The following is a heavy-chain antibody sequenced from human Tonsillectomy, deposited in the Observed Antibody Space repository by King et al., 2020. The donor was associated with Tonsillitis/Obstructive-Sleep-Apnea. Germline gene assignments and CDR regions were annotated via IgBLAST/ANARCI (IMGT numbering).Heavy chain of an antibody. D-gene: IGHD2-2*02. CDR3: ARDWGRYCSSTSCYTANNWFDP. J-gene: IGHJ5*02. V-gene: IGHV1-2*02. CDR1: GYTFTGYY. Sequence: HEQLVQSGAEVKKPGASVKVSCKASGYTFTGYYMHWVRQAPGQGLEWMGWINPNSGGTNYAQKFQGRVTITRDTSISTAYMELSRLRSDDTAVYYCARDWGRYCSSTSCYTANNWFDPWGQGTLVTVSS. CDR2: INPNSGGT.